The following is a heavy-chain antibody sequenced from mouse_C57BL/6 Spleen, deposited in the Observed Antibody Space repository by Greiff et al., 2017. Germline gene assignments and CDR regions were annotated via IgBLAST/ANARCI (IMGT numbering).Heavy chain of an antibody. J-gene: IGHJ2*01. CDR3: ARNYFDY. Sequence: VKLMESGPELVKPGASVKLSCKASGYTFTSYDINWVNQRPGQGLPWLGWISPIAGSTKYNEKFKGKATLTVDTSSSTAYMERHSLTSEDSAVYFCARNYFDYWGQGNTLTVSS. CDR2: ISPIAGST. V-gene: IGHV1-85*01. CDR1: GYTFTSYD.